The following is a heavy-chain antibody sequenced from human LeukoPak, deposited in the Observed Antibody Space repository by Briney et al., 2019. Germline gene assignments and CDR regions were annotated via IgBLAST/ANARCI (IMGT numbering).Heavy chain of an antibody. D-gene: IGHD5-18*01. CDR3: ARDGYSYDWGNWFDP. CDR2: INPNSGGT. CDR1: GYTFTGYY. Sequence: ASVKVSCKASGYTFTGYYMHWVRQARGQGLEWMGWINPNSGGTNYAQKFQGRVTMTRDTSISTAYMELSRLRSDDTAVYYCARDGYSYDWGNWFDPWGQGTLVTVSS. V-gene: IGHV1-2*02. J-gene: IGHJ5*02.